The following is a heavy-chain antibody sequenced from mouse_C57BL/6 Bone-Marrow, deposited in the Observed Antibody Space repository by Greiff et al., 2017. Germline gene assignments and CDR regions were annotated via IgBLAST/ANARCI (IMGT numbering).Heavy chain of an antibody. CDR2: IDPSDSYT. CDR3: ARLGWFAY. J-gene: IGHJ3*01. CDR1: GYTFTSYW. Sequence: QVQLQQPGAELVKPGASVKLSCKASGYTFTSYWMQWVKQRPGQGLEWIGEIDPSDSYTNYNQKFKGKATLTVDTSSSTAYMQLSSLTSDDSAVYYCARLGWFAYWGQGTLVTVSA. V-gene: IGHV1-50*01. D-gene: IGHD4-1*01.